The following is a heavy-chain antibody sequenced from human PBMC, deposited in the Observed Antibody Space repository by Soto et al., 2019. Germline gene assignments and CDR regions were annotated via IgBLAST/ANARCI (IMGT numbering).Heavy chain of an antibody. J-gene: IGHJ6*03. CDR2: IWYDGSNK. Sequence: GGSLRLSCAASGFTFSSYGMHWVRQAPGKGLEWVAVIWYDGSNKYYADSVKGRFTISRDNSKNTLYLQMNSLRAEDTAVYYCARDEISYGGDYYMDVWGKGTTVTVSS. CDR1: GFTFSSYG. CDR3: ARDEISYGGDYYMDV. D-gene: IGHD4-17*01. V-gene: IGHV3-33*01.